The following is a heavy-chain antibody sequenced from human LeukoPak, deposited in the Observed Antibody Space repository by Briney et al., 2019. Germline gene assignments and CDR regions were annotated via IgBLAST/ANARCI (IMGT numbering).Heavy chain of an antibody. D-gene: IGHD2-21*01. CDR3: ARSQGIGYFDY. CDR1: GGSISSYY. J-gene: IGHJ4*02. Sequence: SETLSLTCTVSGGSISSYYWSWIRQPPGKGLVWIGYIYYSGSTNYNPSLKSRVTISVDTSKNQFSLKLSSVTAADTAVYYCARSQGIGYFDYWGQGTLVTVSS. CDR2: IYYSGST. V-gene: IGHV4-59*01.